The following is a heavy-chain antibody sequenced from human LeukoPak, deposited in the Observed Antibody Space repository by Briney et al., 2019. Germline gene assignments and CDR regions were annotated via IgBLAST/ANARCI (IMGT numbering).Heavy chain of an antibody. CDR2: ISDDGSKE. CDR1: GFTFSRYV. CDR3: AVGRESMIVVVIPD. Sequence: PGRSLRLSCVASGFTFSRYVMHWVRQAPGKGLEWVAFISDDGSKEYDADSVKGRFAIPRDNAKNSLYLQMNSLRAEDTAVYYCAVGRESMIVVVIPDWGQGTLVTVSS. V-gene: IGHV3-30*07. D-gene: IGHD3-22*01. J-gene: IGHJ4*02.